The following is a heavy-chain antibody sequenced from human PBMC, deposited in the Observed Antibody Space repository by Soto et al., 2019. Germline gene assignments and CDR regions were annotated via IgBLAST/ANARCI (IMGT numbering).Heavy chain of an antibody. CDR1: GYTFTSYD. D-gene: IGHD3-3*01. J-gene: IGHJ6*02. V-gene: IGHV1-8*01. CDR3: ARGLHPYYDFWSEHYYRMDV. Sequence: ASVKVSCKASGYTFTSYDINWVRQATGQGLEWMGWMNPNSGNTGYAQKFQGRVTMTRNTSISTAYMELSSLRPEDTAVYYCARGLHPYYDFWSEHYYRMDVWGQGTTVTVSS. CDR2: MNPNSGNT.